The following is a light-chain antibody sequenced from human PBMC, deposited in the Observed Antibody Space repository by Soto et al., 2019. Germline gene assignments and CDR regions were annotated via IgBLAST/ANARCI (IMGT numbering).Light chain of an antibody. CDR3: QQRFSWPPT. Sequence: EIGLTQSPATLSLSPGDRATLSCRASQSVSRYLAWYQQKPGQAPRLLIHDTSTRATGVPDTFSDSGSGTEFTLTVSSLVPEDSAMYYCQQRFSWPPTFGGGTHVEIK. V-gene: IGKV3-11*01. CDR1: QSVSRY. CDR2: DTS. J-gene: IGKJ4*01.